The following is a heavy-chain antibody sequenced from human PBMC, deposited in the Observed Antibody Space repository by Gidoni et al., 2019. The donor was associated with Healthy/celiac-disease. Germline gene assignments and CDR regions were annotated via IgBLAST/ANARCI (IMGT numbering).Heavy chain of an antibody. D-gene: IGHD2-2*01. J-gene: IGHJ5*02. CDR3: ARDGGYCSSTSCYSWFDP. CDR1: GFPFSSYG. CDR2: ISYDGSNK. Sequence: QVQLVESGGGVVQPGRSLRLSCAASGFPFSSYGMHWVRQAPGKGLEWVAVISYDGSNKYYADSVKGRFTISRDNSKNTLYLQMNSLRAEDTAVYYCARDGGYCSSTSCYSWFDPWGQGTLVTVSS. V-gene: IGHV3-30*03.